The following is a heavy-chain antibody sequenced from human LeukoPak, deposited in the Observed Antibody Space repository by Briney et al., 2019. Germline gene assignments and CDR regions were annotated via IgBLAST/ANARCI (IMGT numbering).Heavy chain of an antibody. Sequence: ASVKVSCKASGYTFTSYDINWVRQATGQGLEWMGWMNPNSGNTGYAQKFQGRVTITRNTSISTAYMELSSLRSEDTAVYYCARDQGYSGYGYLDYWGQGTLVTVSS. J-gene: IGHJ4*02. D-gene: IGHD5-12*01. CDR3: ARDQGYSGYGYLDY. CDR2: MNPNSGNT. V-gene: IGHV1-8*03. CDR1: GYTFTSYD.